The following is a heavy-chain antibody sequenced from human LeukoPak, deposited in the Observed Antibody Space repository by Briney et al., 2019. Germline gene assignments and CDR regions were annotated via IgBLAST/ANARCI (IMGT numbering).Heavy chain of an antibody. V-gene: IGHV4-39*01. J-gene: IGHJ6*03. CDR3: ARVKSDCTSSSCLYYFYYYMDV. Sequence: SETLSLTCIVSGGSISSSFYYWGWIRQPPGKGLEWIGNVYYGGSTYYNPSLKSRLTISVDTSTNQFSLKLTSVTAADTAVYYCARVKSDCTSSSCLYYFYYYMDVWGKGTTVTVSS. CDR1: GGSISSSFYY. CDR2: VYYGGST. D-gene: IGHD2-2*01.